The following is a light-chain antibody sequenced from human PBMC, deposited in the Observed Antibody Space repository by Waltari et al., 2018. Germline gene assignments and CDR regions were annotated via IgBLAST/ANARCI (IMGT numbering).Light chain of an antibody. V-gene: IGLV1-44*01. CDR2: MHT. J-gene: IGLJ1*01. Sequence: QSVLTQPPSASGTPGQKVTISCSGGSSNIGSNTVNWYQQLPGTAPKLLLFMHTQRHSGCPDRFSGSQSGTSASLSISGLQSEDEADYYCAVWDDSLNGCVFGTGTKVTVL. CDR1: SSNIGSNT. CDR3: AVWDDSLNGCV.